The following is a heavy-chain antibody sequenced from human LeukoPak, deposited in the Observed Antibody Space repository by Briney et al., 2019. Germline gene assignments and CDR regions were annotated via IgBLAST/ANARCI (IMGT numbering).Heavy chain of an antibody. J-gene: IGHJ4*02. Sequence: PSDTLSLTCTVSGRSISSSSYYWAWIRQPPGEGVEWFWRNYYSGSIYYNPALKIRVTISVYKAQDQFSLKLSSVTAADTAVYYWAGHVRRAMVRGVIGPDEFDYWGQGTLVTVSS. CDR1: GRSISSSSYY. CDR2: NYYSGSI. D-gene: IGHD3-10*01. V-gene: IGHV4-39*01. CDR3: AGHVRRAMVRGVIGPDEFDY.